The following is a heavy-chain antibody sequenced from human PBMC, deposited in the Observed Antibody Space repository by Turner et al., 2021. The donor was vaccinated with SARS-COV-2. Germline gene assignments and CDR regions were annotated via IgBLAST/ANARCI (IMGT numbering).Heavy chain of an antibody. V-gene: IGHV1-18*04. CDR3: ATEGYCSSTSCYRGQYYYYGMDV. D-gene: IGHD2-2*02. Sequence: QVQLVQSGAEVKKPGASVKVSCKASGYTFTSYGISWVRQAPGQGLEWMGWISVYNGHTNYAQKLQGRVTMTTDTSTSTAYMELRSLRSDDTAVYYCATEGYCSSTSCYRGQYYYYGMDVWGQGTTVTVSS. CDR1: GYTFTSYG. CDR2: ISVYNGHT. J-gene: IGHJ6*02.